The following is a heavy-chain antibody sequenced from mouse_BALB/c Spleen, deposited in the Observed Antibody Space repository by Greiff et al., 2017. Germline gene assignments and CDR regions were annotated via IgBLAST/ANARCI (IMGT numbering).Heavy chain of an antibody. CDR3: AKQGDDSSGNHYFDY. CDR1: GFSLTDYG. D-gene: IGHD3-2*01. V-gene: IGHV2-6-5*01. J-gene: IGHJ2*01. CDR2: IWGGGST. Sequence: QVQLKESGPGLVAPSQSLSISCTVSGFSLTDYGVSWIRQPPGKGLEWLGVIWGGGSTYYNSALKSRLSISKDNSKSQVFLKMNRLQTDDTAMYYAAKQGDDSSGNHYFDYWGQGTTLTVSS.